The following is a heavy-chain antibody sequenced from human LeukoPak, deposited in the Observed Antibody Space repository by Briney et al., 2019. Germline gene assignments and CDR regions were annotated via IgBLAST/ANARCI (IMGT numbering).Heavy chain of an antibody. J-gene: IGHJ4*02. CDR2: IIGSGGST. V-gene: IGHV3-23*01. CDR3: AKETTFRMAPGNY. D-gene: IGHD1-14*01. Sequence: GGSLRLSCAASGVTFSSYGMSWVRQAPGKGLEWVSAIIGSGGSTYYADSVKGRFTISRDNSKNTLYLQMNSLRAEDTAVYYCAKETTFRMAPGNYWGQGTLVTVSS. CDR1: GVTFSSYG.